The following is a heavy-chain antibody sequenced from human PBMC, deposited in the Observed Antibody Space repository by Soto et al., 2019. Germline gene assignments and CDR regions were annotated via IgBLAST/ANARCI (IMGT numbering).Heavy chain of an antibody. J-gene: IGHJ4*02. CDR3: TSGLIVVVAASRLAGY. D-gene: IGHD2-21*01. CDR2: IQSKTYGEAT. CDR1: GFSFDNAW. V-gene: IGHV3-15*07. Sequence: EVQLVESGGGLLKPGESVRLSCAASGFSFDNAWMNWVRQAPGKGLEWVGRIQSKTYGEATDYAAPVKGRFTISRDDSKNTLYLHMNSRKAEDSAVYYCTSGLIVVVAASRLAGYWCQGTLVTVSS.